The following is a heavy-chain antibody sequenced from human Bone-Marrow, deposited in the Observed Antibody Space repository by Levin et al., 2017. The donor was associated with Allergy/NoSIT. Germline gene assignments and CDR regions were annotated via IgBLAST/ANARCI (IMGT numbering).Heavy chain of an antibody. CDR1: GFTFSLYG. V-gene: IGHV3-30*18. Sequence: GGSLRLSCAASGFTFSLYGMHWVRQAPGKGLEWVTVISYDGSNQYYADSVKGRFTISRDNSKNTLFLHMNSLRPEDTAMYFCAQDRRATLTSAGSLEAWGQGTLVTVSS. D-gene: IGHD5-24*01. CDR3: AQDRRATLTSAGSLEA. J-gene: IGHJ5*02. CDR2: ISYDGSNQ.